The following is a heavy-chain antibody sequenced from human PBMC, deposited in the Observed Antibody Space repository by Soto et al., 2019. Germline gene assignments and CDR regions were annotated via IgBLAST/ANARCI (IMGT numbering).Heavy chain of an antibody. CDR3: ARDVAVREEY. V-gene: IGHV3-48*01. Sequence: EVQLVESGGGMVQPGGSLRLSCAASGFTFSSYSMNWVRQAPGKGLEWLSFISGSGTTIHYADSVKGRFTISRDNAKNSLYLQMNSPRAEDTAVYYCARDVAVREEYWGQGTLVTVSS. J-gene: IGHJ4*02. D-gene: IGHD3-10*01. CDR2: ISGSGTTI. CDR1: GFTFSSYS.